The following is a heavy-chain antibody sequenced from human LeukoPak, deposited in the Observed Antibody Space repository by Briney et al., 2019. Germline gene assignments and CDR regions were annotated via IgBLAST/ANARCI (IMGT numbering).Heavy chain of an antibody. Sequence: ASVKVSCKASGGTFSNYAISWVRQAPGQGLEWMGGIIPIFGTANYAQKFRGRVTITADKSTSTAYMELSSLRSEDTAVYYCASQREYSSSSAAYYFDYWGQGTLVTVSS. CDR1: GGTFSNYA. V-gene: IGHV1-69*06. D-gene: IGHD6-6*01. J-gene: IGHJ4*02. CDR2: IIPIFGTA. CDR3: ASQREYSSSSAAYYFDY.